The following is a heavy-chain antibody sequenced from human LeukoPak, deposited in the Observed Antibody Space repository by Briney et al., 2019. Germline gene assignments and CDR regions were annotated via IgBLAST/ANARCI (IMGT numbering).Heavy chain of an antibody. CDR3: ARGRKVAFDI. V-gene: IGHV4-30-4*08. CDR2: IYYSGST. Sequence: PSETLSLTCTASGGSISSGDYCWSWIRQPPGKGLEGIGYIYYSGSTYYNPSPKIRVTISVDTSKNQFSLKLSSGTAADPAVYYCARGRKVAFDICGQGTMGTVSS. J-gene: IGHJ3*02. CDR1: GGSISSGDYC.